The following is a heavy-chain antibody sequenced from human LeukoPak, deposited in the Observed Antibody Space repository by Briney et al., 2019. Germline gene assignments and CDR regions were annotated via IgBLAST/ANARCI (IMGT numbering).Heavy chain of an antibody. Sequence: GGSLRLSCAASGFTFSSYGMHWVRQAPGKGLEWVAVISYDGSNKYYADSVKGRFTISRDNSKNTLYLQMNSLRAEDTAVYYCERYTYYYDSSGYPFDYWGQGTLVTVPS. CDR1: GFTFSSYG. CDR3: ERYTYYYDSSGYPFDY. J-gene: IGHJ4*02. CDR2: ISYDGSNK. V-gene: IGHV3-30*03. D-gene: IGHD3-22*01.